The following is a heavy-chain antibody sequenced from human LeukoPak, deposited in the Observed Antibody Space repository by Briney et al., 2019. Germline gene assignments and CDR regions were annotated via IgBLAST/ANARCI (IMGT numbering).Heavy chain of an antibody. CDR2: IYYSGNT. Sequence: SETLSLTCTVSGGSISSSYWSWIRQPPGKGLEWIGYIYYSGNTNYNPSLKSRVTISVDTSKNQFSLKLTSVTAADAAVYYCARASRGHDYWGQGTLVTVSS. CDR1: GGSISSSY. V-gene: IGHV4-59*01. CDR3: ARASRGHDY. J-gene: IGHJ4*02. D-gene: IGHD3-10*01.